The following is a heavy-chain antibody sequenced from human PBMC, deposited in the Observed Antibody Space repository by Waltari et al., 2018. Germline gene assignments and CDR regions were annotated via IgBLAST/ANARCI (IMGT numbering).Heavy chain of an antibody. CDR1: GFTFSSNE. Sequence: EVQLGESGGGLVQPGGSLGLSCAAYGFTFSSNEMNWVRQAPGKGLEWVSYISVSGSTIYYADSVKGRFTISRDNAKNSLYLQMNSLRAEDTAVYYCARGVSMIRGGRNWFDPWGQGTLVTVSS. D-gene: IGHD3-10*01. CDR2: ISVSGSTI. J-gene: IGHJ5*02. CDR3: ARGVSMIRGGRNWFDP. V-gene: IGHV3-48*03.